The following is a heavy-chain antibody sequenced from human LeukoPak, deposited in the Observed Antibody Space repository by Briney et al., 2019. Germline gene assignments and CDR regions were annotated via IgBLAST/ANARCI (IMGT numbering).Heavy chain of an antibody. D-gene: IGHD6-25*01. J-gene: IGHJ6*03. V-gene: IGHV3-23*01. CDR2: ISGSGGST. Sequence: QAGGSLRLSCAASGFTFSSYAMSWVRQAPGKGLEWVSAISGSGGSTYYADSVKGRFTISRDNSKNTLYLQMNSLRADDTAVYYCAKGGRVAALRPYYYYYYMDVWGKGTTVTVSS. CDR3: AKGGRVAALRPYYYYYYMDV. CDR1: GFTFSSYA.